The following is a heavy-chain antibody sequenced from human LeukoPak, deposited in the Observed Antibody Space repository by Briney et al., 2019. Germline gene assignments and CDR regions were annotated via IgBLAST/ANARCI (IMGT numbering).Heavy chain of an antibody. D-gene: IGHD5-18*01. CDR3: AGPPGYSYGTDYYYYGMDV. J-gene: IGHJ6*02. CDR1: GYTFTSDG. V-gene: IGHV1-69*13. Sequence: GASVKVACKASGYTFTSDGISWVRQAPGQGLEWMGGIVPTFGTANYAQKFQGRVTITADESTSTAYMELSSRRSEDTAVYYCAGPPGYSYGTDYYYYGMDVWGQGTTVTVSS. CDR2: IVPTFGTA.